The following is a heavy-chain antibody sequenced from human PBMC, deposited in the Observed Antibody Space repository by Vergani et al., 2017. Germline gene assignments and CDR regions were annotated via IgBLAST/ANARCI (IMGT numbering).Heavy chain of an antibody. CDR2: IYHSGST. CDR1: GYSISSGYY. Sequence: QVQLQESGPGLVKPSETLSLTCAVSGYSISSGYYWGWIRQPPGKGLEWIGSIYHSGSTYYNQSLKSRVTISVDTSKNQFSLKRSSVTAADTAVYYCARHPTIFGVVIRYWGQGTLVTVSS. J-gene: IGHJ4*02. CDR3: ARHPTIFGVVIRY. V-gene: IGHV4-38-2*01. D-gene: IGHD3-3*01.